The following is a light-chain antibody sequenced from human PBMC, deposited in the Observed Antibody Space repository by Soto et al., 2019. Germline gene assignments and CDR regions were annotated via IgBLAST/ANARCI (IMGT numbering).Light chain of an antibody. J-gene: IGKJ3*01. CDR3: QQYDSSPSFT. CDR2: GAS. CDR1: QSVSSSY. Sequence: EIVLTQSPGTLSLSPGERATLSCRASQSVSSSYLAWYQQKPGQAPRLLIYGASCRATGIPDRFSGSGSGTVFTLTISILEPEDFAVYYCQQYDSSPSFTFGPGTKVDIK. V-gene: IGKV3-20*01.